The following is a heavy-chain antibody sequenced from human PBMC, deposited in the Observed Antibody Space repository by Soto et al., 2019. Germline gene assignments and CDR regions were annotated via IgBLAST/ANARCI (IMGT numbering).Heavy chain of an antibody. Sequence: ASVKVSCKASGYTFTRYAMHWVRQAPGQRPEWMGWINAGNGNTKYSQKFQGRVTITRDTSASTAYMELSSLRSEDTAVYYCARGSVVAATLFDYWGQGTLVTVSS. V-gene: IGHV1-3*01. CDR3: ARGSVVAATLFDY. D-gene: IGHD2-15*01. J-gene: IGHJ4*02. CDR1: GYTFTRYA. CDR2: INAGNGNT.